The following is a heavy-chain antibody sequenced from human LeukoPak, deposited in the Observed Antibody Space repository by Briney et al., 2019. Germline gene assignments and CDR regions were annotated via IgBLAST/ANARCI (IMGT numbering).Heavy chain of an antibody. CDR1: GYTFTSYG. J-gene: IGHJ4*01. CDR3: ARVYYYGSGSYYRLFDY. V-gene: IGHV1-2*02. D-gene: IGHD3-10*01. CDR2: INPSSGGT. Sequence: ASVKVSCKASGYTFTSYGISWVRQAPGQGLEWMGWINPSSGGTNYAQKFQGRVTMTRDTSIFTAYMELSRLKSDDTALYYCARVYYYGSGSYYRLFDYWGQGTPVTVSS.